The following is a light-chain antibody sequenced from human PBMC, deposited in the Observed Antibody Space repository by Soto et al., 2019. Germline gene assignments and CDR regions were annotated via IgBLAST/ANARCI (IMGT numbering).Light chain of an antibody. CDR1: QSVKTW. V-gene: IGKV1-5*03. CDR2: EAS. J-gene: IGKJ1*01. CDR3: QEYETYSQT. Sequence: DIQMTQSPSTLSASVVDRVTITCRASQSVKTWLAWYQQKPGKAPKLLIYEASSLESGGPSGFSGSGSGTEFTLTISSLQPDDFATYYCQEYETYSQTFGQGTKVEI.